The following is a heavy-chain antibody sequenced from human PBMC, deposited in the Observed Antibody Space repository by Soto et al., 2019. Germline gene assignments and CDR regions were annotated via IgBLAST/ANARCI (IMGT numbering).Heavy chain of an antibody. CDR2: ISSSGNTI. D-gene: IGHD3-22*01. Sequence: QVQLVESGGGLVQPSGSLRIACVASGFTFSHYYMSWVRQAPGKGLEWVSYISSSGNTIYYADSVKGRFTISRDNAKNSVYLQMNSLRAEDTALYFCAKMSSENYYDPVFSWGQGTLVTVSS. V-gene: IGHV3-11*01. J-gene: IGHJ4*02. CDR3: AKMSSENYYDPVFS. CDR1: GFTFSHYY.